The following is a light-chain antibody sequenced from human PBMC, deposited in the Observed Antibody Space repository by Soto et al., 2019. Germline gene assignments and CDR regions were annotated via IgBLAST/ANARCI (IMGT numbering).Light chain of an antibody. Sequence: QSALTQPASVSGSPGQSITISCTGTSSDVGAYNYVSWYQQHPGKAPKLIIYEVAHRPSGVSDRFSGSKSGNTASLTISGLQAEDEADYYCSSYTNISTLVFGGGTQLTVL. J-gene: IGLJ2*01. CDR3: SSYTNISTLV. V-gene: IGLV2-14*01. CDR1: SSDVGAYNY. CDR2: EVA.